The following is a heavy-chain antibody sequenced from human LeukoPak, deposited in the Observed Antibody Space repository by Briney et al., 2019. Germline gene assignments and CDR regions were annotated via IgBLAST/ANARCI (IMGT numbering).Heavy chain of an antibody. CDR3: ARRGRYCSSSSCYHDAFDV. Sequence: GASVKVSCKTSGYTFRIYSIGWVRQAPGQGLEWMGWISPYNGYTKYAQRVQGRLTLSTDTSTSIAYMELRSLTSDDTAVYYCARRGRYCSSSSCYHDAFDVWGQGTMVTVSS. J-gene: IGHJ3*01. CDR2: ISPYNGYT. CDR1: GYTFRIYS. V-gene: IGHV1-18*04. D-gene: IGHD2-2*01.